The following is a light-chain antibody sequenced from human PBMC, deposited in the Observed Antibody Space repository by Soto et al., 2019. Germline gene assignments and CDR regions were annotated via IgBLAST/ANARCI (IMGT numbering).Light chain of an antibody. CDR3: QQYTGLPRT. J-gene: IGKJ1*01. Sequence: EVVLTQSPGTLSLSPGARATLSCRASQSVSYYLAWYQQKPGQAPRLLIYGASNRATGIPDRFSGSGSGTDFTLTISRLEPEDFAVYYCQQYTGLPRTFGQGTRWIS. CDR1: QSVSYY. CDR2: GAS. V-gene: IGKV3-20*01.